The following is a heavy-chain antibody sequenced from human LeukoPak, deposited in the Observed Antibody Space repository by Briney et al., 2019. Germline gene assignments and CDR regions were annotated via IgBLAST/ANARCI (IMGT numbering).Heavy chain of an antibody. D-gene: IGHD6-19*01. CDR1: GFTFSNAW. CDR3: TTYIAVTSRYYYYGMDV. V-gene: IGHV3-15*01. Sequence: GGSLRLSCAASGFTFSNAWMSWVRQAPGKGLEWVGRIKSKTDGWTTDYAAPVKGRFTISRDDSKNTLYLQMNSLKTEDTAVYYCTTYIAVTSRYYYYGMDVWGQGTTVTVSS. CDR2: IKSKTDGWTT. J-gene: IGHJ6*02.